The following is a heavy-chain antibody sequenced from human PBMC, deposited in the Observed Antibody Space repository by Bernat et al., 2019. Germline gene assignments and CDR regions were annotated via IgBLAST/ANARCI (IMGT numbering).Heavy chain of an antibody. CDR1: GGSISGYY. D-gene: IGHD2-2*01. CDR2: IYYSGST. CDR3: ARELSLGDCSSTSCPGAFDI. V-gene: IGHV4-59*12. J-gene: IGHJ3*02. Sequence: QVQLQESGPGLVKPSETLSLTCTVSGGSISGYYWSCIRQPPGKGLEWIGYIYYSGSTYYNPSLKSRVTISVDTSKNQFSLKLSSVTAADTAVYYCARELSLGDCSSTSCPGAFDIWGQGTMVTVSS.